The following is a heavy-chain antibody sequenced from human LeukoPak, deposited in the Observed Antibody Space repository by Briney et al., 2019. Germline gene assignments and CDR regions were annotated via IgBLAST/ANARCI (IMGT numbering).Heavy chain of an antibody. V-gene: IGHV3-23*01. CDR1: GFTFSSYE. D-gene: IGHD5-18*01. CDR3: AKLQRDVDTATEGY. Sequence: GGSLRLSCAASGFTFSSYEMNWVRQTPGKGLEWVSTISGGGGRTYYADSVKGRFTISRNISKNTLYLQVNSLRAEDTAVYYCAKLQRDVDTATEGYWGQGTLVTVSS. CDR2: ISGGGGRT. J-gene: IGHJ4*02.